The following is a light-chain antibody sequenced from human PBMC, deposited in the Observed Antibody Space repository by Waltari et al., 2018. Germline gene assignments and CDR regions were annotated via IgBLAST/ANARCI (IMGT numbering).Light chain of an antibody. J-gene: IGKJ4*02. CDR1: HSVSGGY. Sequence: CGACHSVSGGYLAWYQQKPGQAPRLLFYGACGRATGMPDRLSGSRARTGFALTISRLEPDDFAVYYCQQYGSSGRLVTCGGGTKGEIK. CDR2: GAC. CDR3: QQYGSSGRLVT. V-gene: IGKV3-20*01.